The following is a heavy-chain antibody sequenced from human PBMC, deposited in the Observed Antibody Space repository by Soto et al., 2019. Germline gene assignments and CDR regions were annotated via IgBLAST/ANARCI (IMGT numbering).Heavy chain of an antibody. J-gene: IGHJ6*02. CDR2: IIPIFGTA. Sequence: ASVKVSCKASGGTFSSYAISWVRQAPGQGLEWMGGIIPIFGTANYAQKFQGRVTITADESTSTAYMELSSLRSEDTAVYYCARDLKRYYDSSGYGYYYYGMDVWGQGTTVTVSS. CDR1: GGTFSSYA. D-gene: IGHD3-22*01. CDR3: ARDLKRYYDSSGYGYYYYGMDV. V-gene: IGHV1-69*13.